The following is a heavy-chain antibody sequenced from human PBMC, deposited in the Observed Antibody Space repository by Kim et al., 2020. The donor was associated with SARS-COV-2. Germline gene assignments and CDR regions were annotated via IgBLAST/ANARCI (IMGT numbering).Heavy chain of an antibody. D-gene: IGHD4-17*01. Sequence: AQKCQGRVTMTRETSISTAYMELSRVRSDDTAVYYCARDGGTVTMDWFDPWGQGTLVTVSS. CDR3: ARDGGTVTMDWFDP. J-gene: IGHJ5*02. V-gene: IGHV1-2*02.